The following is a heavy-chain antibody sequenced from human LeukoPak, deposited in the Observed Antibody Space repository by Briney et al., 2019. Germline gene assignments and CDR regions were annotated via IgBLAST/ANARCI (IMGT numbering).Heavy chain of an antibody. Sequence: PGGSLRLSCAPSGLTFSNYAMTWVRQAPGKGLEWVSSISSSGGTTYNADSVKGRFTISRDNSKNIMYLQMKSLRDEDTAVYFCARSYISGWPPTTDPTWFDRRIQGTLVIVSS. V-gene: IGHV3-23*01. CDR1: GLTFSNYA. CDR2: ISSSGGTT. CDR3: ARSYISGWPPTTDPTWFDR. D-gene: IGHD6-19*01. J-gene: IGHJ5*02.